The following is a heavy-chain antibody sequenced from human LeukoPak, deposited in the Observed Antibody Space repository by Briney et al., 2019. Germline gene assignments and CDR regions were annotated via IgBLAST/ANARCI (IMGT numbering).Heavy chain of an antibody. CDR3: AREARYSSSWCADY. CDR1: GFTFSSYS. J-gene: IGHJ4*02. V-gene: IGHV3-48*01. CDR2: ISSSSSTI. D-gene: IGHD6-13*01. Sequence: QSGGSLRLSCAASGFTFSSYSMNWVRQAPGKGLEWVSYISSSSSTIYYADSVKGRFTISRDNAKNSLYLQMNSLRAEDTAVYYCAREARYSSSWCADYWGQGTLVTVSS.